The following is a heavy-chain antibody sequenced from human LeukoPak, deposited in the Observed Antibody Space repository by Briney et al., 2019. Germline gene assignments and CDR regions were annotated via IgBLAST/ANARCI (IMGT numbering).Heavy chain of an antibody. Sequence: SETLSLTCTVSGGSISSYYWSWIRQPPGNGLEWIGYIYHSGITNYNPSLKSRVTMSVDTSKNQFSLNLSSVTAADTAVYYCARDSRYCNSISCYGRPGYYGLDVWGQGTTVTVSS. J-gene: IGHJ6*02. CDR1: GGSISSYY. D-gene: IGHD2-2*01. CDR3: ARDSRYCNSISCYGRPGYYGLDV. V-gene: IGHV4-59*01. CDR2: IYHSGIT.